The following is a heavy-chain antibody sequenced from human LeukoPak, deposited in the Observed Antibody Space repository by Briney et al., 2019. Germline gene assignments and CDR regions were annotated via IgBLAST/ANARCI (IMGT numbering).Heavy chain of an antibody. CDR3: ATFSAQDSSPWDY. V-gene: IGHV1-24*01. D-gene: IGHD3-22*01. J-gene: IGHJ4*02. Sequence: ASVKVSCKVSGYTLTELPMHWVRQAPGKGLEWMGGFDPEDGETIYAQKFQGRVTMTEDTSTDTAYMELSSLRSEDTAVYYCATFSAQDSSPWDYWGQGTLVTVSS. CDR2: FDPEDGET. CDR1: GYTLTELP.